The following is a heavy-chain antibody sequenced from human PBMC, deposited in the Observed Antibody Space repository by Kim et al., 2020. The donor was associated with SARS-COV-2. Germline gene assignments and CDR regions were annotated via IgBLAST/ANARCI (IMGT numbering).Heavy chain of an antibody. D-gene: IGHD6-25*01. Sequence: SETLSLTCTVSGDSITSSSYYWGWIRQPPGKGLEWIGSGHYSGNTYYNPSLKSRVAISVDTSKNQLSLRLSSVTAADTAVYYCVRSHKRSGLHWGQGTL. J-gene: IGHJ4*02. CDR1: GDSITSSSYY. CDR3: VRSHKRSGLH. CDR2: GHYSGNT. V-gene: IGHV4-39*01.